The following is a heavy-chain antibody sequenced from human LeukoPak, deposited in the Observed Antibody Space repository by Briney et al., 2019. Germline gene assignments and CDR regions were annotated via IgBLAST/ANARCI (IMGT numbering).Heavy chain of an antibody. Sequence: SETLSLTCAVSGGSISSSNWWSWVRQPPGKGLEWIGEIYHSGSTNYNPSLKSRVTISVDKSKNQFSLKLSSVTAADTAVYYSARVKRFLEWLLSNWFDPWGQGTLVTVSS. V-gene: IGHV4-4*02. CDR3: ARVKRFLEWLLSNWFDP. J-gene: IGHJ5*02. CDR1: GGSISSSNW. D-gene: IGHD3-3*01. CDR2: IYHSGST.